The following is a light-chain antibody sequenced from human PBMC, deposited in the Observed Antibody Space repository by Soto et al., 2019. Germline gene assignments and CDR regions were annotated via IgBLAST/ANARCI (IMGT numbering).Light chain of an antibody. CDR1: QSVLYSSNNKNY. V-gene: IGKV4-1*01. Sequence: DIVMTQSPDSLAVSLGERATINCKSSQSVLYSSNNKNYLAWYQQRPGQPPQLLIYWASTRESGVPDRFSGSGSGTDVTLTITSLQAEDVAVYYCQQYESTPPTFGQGTKLEIK. CDR2: WAS. J-gene: IGKJ2*01. CDR3: QQYESTPPT.